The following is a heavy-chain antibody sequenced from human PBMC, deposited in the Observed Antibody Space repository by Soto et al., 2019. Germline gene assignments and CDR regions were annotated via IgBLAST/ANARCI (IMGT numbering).Heavy chain of an antibody. D-gene: IGHD3-3*02. CDR2: IWFDGATK. CDR1: GFTFSDYA. J-gene: IGHJ4*02. Sequence: GGSLRLSCAASGFTFSDYAMHWVRQAPGKGLEWVASIWFDGATKYYADSVKGRFTISRDNSKNTVYLQMNSLRAEDSALYHCGRGGFSTNLRIDYWGQGTLVTVS. CDR3: GRGGFSTNLRIDY. V-gene: IGHV3-33*01.